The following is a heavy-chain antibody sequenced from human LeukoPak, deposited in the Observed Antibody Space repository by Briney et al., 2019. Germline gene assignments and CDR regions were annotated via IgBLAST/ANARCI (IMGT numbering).Heavy chain of an antibody. D-gene: IGHD3-3*01. Sequence: GGSLRLSCAASGFTFSSYAMTWVRQAPGKGLEWVSGISGSGGSTYYADSVKGRFTISRDNSKNTLYLQMNSLRAEDTAVYYCAKAPVRIFEGLIGDWGQGTLVTVSS. CDR3: AKAPVRIFEGLIGD. CDR1: GFTFSSYA. CDR2: ISGSGGST. J-gene: IGHJ4*02. V-gene: IGHV3-23*01.